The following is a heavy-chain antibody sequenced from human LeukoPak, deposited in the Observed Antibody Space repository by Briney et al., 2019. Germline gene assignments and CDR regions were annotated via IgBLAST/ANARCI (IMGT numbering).Heavy chain of an antibody. D-gene: IGHD2-8*01. Sequence: KASETLSLTCTVSGGSISSSSYYWGWIRQPPGKGLEWIGSIYYSGSTYYNPSLKSRVTISVDTSKNQFSLKLSSVTAADTAVYYCARGPNLYSFDYWGQGTLVTVSS. CDR1: GGSISSSSYY. CDR3: ARGPNLYSFDY. V-gene: IGHV4-39*07. CDR2: IYYSGST. J-gene: IGHJ4*02.